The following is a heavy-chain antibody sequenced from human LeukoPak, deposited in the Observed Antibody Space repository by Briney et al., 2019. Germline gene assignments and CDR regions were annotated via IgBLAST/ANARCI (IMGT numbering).Heavy chain of an antibody. V-gene: IGHV4-39*01. CDR2: VYYCGST. J-gene: IGHJ5*02. Sequence: SETLSLTCTVSGGSISSSSYYWGWIRQPPGKGLEWIGSVYYCGSTYYNPSLKSRVTISVDTSKNQFSLKLSSVTAADTAVYYCARVCSGGSCYPSNWFDPWGQGTLVTVSS. CDR1: GGSISSSSYY. D-gene: IGHD2-15*01. CDR3: ARVCSGGSCYPSNWFDP.